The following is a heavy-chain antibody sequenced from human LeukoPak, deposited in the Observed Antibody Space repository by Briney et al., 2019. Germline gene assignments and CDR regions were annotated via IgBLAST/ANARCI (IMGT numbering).Heavy chain of an antibody. CDR2: IYYSGST. CDR1: GGSISSYY. V-gene: IGHV4-59*01. CDR3: ARSPLYYDFWSGLAFDY. Sequence: SETLSLTCTVSGGSISSYYWSWIRQPAGKGLEWIGYIYYSGSTNYNPSLKSRVTISVDTSKNQFSLKLSSVTAADTAVYYCARSPLYYDFWSGLAFDYWGQGTLVTVSS. J-gene: IGHJ4*02. D-gene: IGHD3-3*01.